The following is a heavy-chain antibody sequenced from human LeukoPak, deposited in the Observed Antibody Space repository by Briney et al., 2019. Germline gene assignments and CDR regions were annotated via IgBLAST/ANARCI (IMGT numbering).Heavy chain of an antibody. CDR1: GYTFTGYY. J-gene: IGHJ4*02. CDR3: ARDLRPHSEAAAGTEGDY. D-gene: IGHD6-13*01. V-gene: IGHV1-2*02. Sequence: ASVKVSCKASGYTFTGYYMHWVRQAPGQGLEWMGWINPNSGGTNYAQKFQGRVTMTRDTSISTAYMELSRLRSDDTAVYYCARDLRPHSEAAAGTEGDYWGQGSLVTVSS. CDR2: INPNSGGT.